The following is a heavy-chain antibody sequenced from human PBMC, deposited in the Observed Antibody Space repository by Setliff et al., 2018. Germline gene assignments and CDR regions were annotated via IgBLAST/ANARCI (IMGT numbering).Heavy chain of an antibody. D-gene: IGHD5-18*01. Sequence: ASVKVSCKASGYSFTDYYMHWVKQAPGKGLEWMGRIDPEDGKTVYAEKFQGRVIISADTSIDTVYLEIDSLRSEDTAVYYCAFRRGYIYGLDNWGQGTLVTVSS. CDR2: IDPEDGKT. V-gene: IGHV1-69-2*01. CDR1: GYSFTDYY. J-gene: IGHJ4*02. CDR3: AFRRGYIYGLDN.